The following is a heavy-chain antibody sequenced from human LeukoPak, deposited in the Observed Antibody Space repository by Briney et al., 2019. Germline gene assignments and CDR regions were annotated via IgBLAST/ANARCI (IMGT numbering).Heavy chain of an antibody. Sequence: SETLPLTCAVYGGSLSGYYWSWIRQPPGKGQEGIGEINHSGSTNYNPSLKSRVTISVDTSKNQFSLKLSSVTAAETAVYYCARGPRYFDWLLYMGPDAFDIWCQGTMVTVSS. D-gene: IGHD3-9*01. J-gene: IGHJ3*02. CDR3: ARGPRYFDWLLYMGPDAFDI. V-gene: IGHV4-34*01. CDR2: INHSGST. CDR1: GGSLSGYY.